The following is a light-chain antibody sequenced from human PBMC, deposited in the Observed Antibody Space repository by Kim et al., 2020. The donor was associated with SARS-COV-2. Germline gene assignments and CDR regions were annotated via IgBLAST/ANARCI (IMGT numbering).Light chain of an antibody. CDR3: KSRDSSGNLLV. CDR2: GQN. Sequence: AWGQTVKITCQGDNLRTYYATWYQQKPGQAPVLVMFGQNNRPSGIPDRFSGSSSGNTASLTITGAQAEDEADYYCKSRDSSGNLLVFGGGTQLTVL. CDR1: NLRTYY. J-gene: IGLJ2*01. V-gene: IGLV3-19*01.